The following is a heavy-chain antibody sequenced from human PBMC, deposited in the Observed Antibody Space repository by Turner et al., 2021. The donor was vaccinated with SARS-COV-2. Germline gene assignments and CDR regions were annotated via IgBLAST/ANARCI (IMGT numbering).Heavy chain of an antibody. CDR1: GGSFSGYY. CDR3: ARGPRVVAPTTWFDP. V-gene: IGHV4-34*01. D-gene: IGHD2-15*01. J-gene: IGHJ5*02. CDR2: INHSGST. Sequence: QVQLQQWGAGLLKPSETLSLTCAAYGGSFSGYYWSWIRQPPGKGLEWIGEINHSGSTNYNPSLKSRVTISVDTSKNQLSLKLSSVTAADTAVYYCARGPRVVAPTTWFDPWGQGTLVTVSS.